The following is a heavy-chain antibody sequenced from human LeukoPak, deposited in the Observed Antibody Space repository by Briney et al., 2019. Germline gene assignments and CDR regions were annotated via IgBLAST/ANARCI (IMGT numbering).Heavy chain of an antibody. J-gene: IGHJ4*02. CDR3: AKTDGYFDQ. CDR1: GFTFSNYG. Sequence: QSGGSLRLSCAASGFTFSNYGMTWLRQTPAKGLEWVSAISGSGETTYYSDSVKGRFTISRDNSKNTLFLQMNSLRVEDAAMYYCAKTDGYFDQWGQGALVAVSS. CDR2: ISGSGETT. V-gene: IGHV3-23*01. D-gene: IGHD3-22*01.